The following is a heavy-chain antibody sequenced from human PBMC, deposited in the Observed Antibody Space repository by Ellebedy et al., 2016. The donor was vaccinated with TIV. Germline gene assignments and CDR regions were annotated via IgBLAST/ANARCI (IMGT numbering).Heavy chain of an antibody. Sequence: GESLKISCAASGFTFSDYYMIWIRQAPGKGLEWVSYXRNSCSTIYYADSVKGRFTISRDNAKNSLSLLMNSLRAEDTAVYYCARDARFIDQQHNWFDPWGQGTLVTVSS. J-gene: IGHJ5*02. CDR1: GFTFSDYY. CDR3: ARDARFIDQQHNWFDP. V-gene: IGHV3-11*01. CDR2: XRNSCSTI. D-gene: IGHD2-2*01.